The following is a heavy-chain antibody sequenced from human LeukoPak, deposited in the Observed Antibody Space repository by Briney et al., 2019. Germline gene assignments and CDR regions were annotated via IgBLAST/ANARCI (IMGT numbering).Heavy chain of an antibody. Sequence: KPSETLSLTCAVYGGSFSGYYWSWIRQPPGKGLEWIGEINHSGSTNYNPSLKSRVTISVDTSKNQFSLKLSSVTAADTAVYYCARAATGPSHAFDIWGQGTMVTVSS. D-gene: IGHD2-15*01. CDR2: INHSGST. V-gene: IGHV4-34*01. J-gene: IGHJ3*02. CDR3: ARAATGPSHAFDI. CDR1: GGSFSGYY.